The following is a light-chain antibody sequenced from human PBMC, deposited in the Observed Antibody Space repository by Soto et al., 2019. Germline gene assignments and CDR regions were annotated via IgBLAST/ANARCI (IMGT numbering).Light chain of an antibody. CDR3: QQGFSFPT. Sequence: DIQMTQSPSFLSASVGDTVTITCRASQTIRSYLNWYQQKPGKAPKLLIYAASTLLSGVPSRFSGSGSETDFTLTISGLESEDCATYYCQQGFSFPTFDQGTKVEIK. V-gene: IGKV1-39*01. CDR1: QTIRSY. J-gene: IGKJ1*01. CDR2: AAS.